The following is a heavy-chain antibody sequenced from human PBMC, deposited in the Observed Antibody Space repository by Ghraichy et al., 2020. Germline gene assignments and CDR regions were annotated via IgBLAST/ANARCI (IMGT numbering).Heavy chain of an antibody. D-gene: IGHD3-10*01. CDR3: ARSNYYGSGGYDYYYGMDV. J-gene: IGHJ6*02. V-gene: IGHV3-48*02. CDR2: ISSSSSTI. Sequence: GGSLRLSCAASGFTFSSYSMNWVRQAPGKGLEWVSYISSSSSTIYYADSVKGRFTISRDNAKNSLYLQMNSLRDEDTAVYYCARSNYYGSGGYDYYYGMDVWSQGPTVTVSS. CDR1: GFTFSSYS.